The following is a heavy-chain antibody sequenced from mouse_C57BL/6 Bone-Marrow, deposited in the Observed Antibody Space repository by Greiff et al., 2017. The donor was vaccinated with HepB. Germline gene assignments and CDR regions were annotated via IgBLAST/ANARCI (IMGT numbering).Heavy chain of an antibody. CDR1: GFTFSSYS. V-gene: IGHV5-9-1*02. J-gene: IGHJ3*01. CDR3: TSEPDYFGAY. D-gene: IGHD2-1*01. CDR2: ISSGGDYS. Sequence: EVKLVEPGEGLVKPGGSLKLSCAASGFTFSSYSMPWVRQTPEQRLEWVAYISSGGDYSYYADTVKGRFTISRDNARNTQYLQMSSLKSEDTALYYCTSEPDYFGAYWGQGPLVTAAA.